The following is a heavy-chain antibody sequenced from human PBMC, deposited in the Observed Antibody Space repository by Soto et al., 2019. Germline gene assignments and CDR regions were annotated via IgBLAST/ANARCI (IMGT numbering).Heavy chain of an antibody. J-gene: IGHJ4*02. V-gene: IGHV3-53*01. D-gene: IGHD4-17*01. Sequence: GGSLRLSCAASGFTVSSNYMSWVRQAPGKGLEWVSVIYSGGSTYYADSVKGRFTISRDNSKNTLYLQMNSLRAEDTAVYYCARHGHANYYLDYLSQGALVNVST. CDR3: ARHGHANYYLDY. CDR1: GFTVSSNY. CDR2: IYSGGST.